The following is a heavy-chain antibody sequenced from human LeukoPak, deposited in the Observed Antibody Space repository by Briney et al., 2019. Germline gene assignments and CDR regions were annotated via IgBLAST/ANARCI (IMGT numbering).Heavy chain of an antibody. CDR2: INPNSGGT. J-gene: IGHJ5*02. D-gene: IGHD2-2*01. CDR3: ARVLHCSSTSCYVRRAWFDP. Sequence: ASVKVSCKASGYTFTGYYMHWVRQAPGQGLEWMGWINPNSGGTNYAQKFQGRVTMTRDTSTSTAYMELSRLRSDDTAVYYCARVLHCSSTSCYVRRAWFDPWGQGTLVTVSS. CDR1: GYTFTGYY. V-gene: IGHV1-2*02.